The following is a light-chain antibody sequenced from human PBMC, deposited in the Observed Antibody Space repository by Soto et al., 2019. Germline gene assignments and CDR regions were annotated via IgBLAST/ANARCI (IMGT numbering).Light chain of an antibody. V-gene: IGLV1-51*01. J-gene: IGLJ1*01. CDR3: GSWDSSLSAYV. CDR1: SSNIGGNS. CDR2: EDN. Sequence: QSVLTQPPSVSAAPGQKVTISWSGSSSNIGGNSVSWYQQLPGTAPKMLIYEDNKRPSGIPDRFSGSKSCTSATLGITGFQTGDEADYYCGSWDSSLSAYVFGTGTKVTV.